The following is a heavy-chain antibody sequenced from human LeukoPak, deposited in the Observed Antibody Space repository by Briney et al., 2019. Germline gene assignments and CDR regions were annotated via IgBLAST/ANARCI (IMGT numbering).Heavy chain of an antibody. CDR2: INPNSGGT. Sequence: GASVKVSCKASGYTFTGYYMHWVRQAPGQGPEWMGWINPNSGGTNYAQKFQGRVTMTRDTSISTAYMELSRLRSDDTAVYYCARVPVGRVEVPAAMLDYWGQGTLVTVSS. CDR1: GYTFTGYY. V-gene: IGHV1-2*02. CDR3: ARVPVGRVEVPAAMLDY. J-gene: IGHJ4*02. D-gene: IGHD2-2*01.